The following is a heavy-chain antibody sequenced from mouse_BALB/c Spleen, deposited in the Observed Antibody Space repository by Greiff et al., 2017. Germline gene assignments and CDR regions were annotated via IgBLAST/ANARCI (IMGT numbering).Heavy chain of an antibody. D-gene: IGHD1-1*01. V-gene: IGHV5-17*02. Sequence: EVMLVESGGGLVQPGGSRKLSCAASGFTFSSFGMHWVRQAPEKGLEWVAYISSGSSTIYYADTVKGRFTISRDNPKNTLFLQMTSLRSEDTAMYYCAREEYYYGSRYFDVWGAGTTVTVSS. CDR1: GFTFSSFG. CDR2: ISSGSSTI. J-gene: IGHJ1*01. CDR3: AREEYYYGSRYFDV.